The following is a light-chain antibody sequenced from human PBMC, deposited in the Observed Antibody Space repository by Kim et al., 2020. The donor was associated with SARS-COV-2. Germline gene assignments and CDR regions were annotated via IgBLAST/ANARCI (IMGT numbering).Light chain of an antibody. CDR1: SSDVVGYNY. J-gene: IGLJ2*01. CDR3: SSYTSSSTLV. CDR2: DVS. V-gene: IGLV2-14*03. Sequence: GQDITISCNGTSSDVVGYNYVPWYQQHPGKAPKLRIYDVSNRPSGVSNRFSGSKSGNTASLTISGLQAEDEADYYCSSYTSSSTLVFGGGTQLTVL.